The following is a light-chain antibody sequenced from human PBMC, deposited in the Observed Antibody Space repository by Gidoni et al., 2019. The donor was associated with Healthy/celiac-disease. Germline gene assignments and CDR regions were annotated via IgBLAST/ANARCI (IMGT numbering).Light chain of an antibody. Sequence: DIHMTQSPSSLSASVVDRVTITCRARQSISSYLNWYQQKPGKAPKLLIYAASSLQSGVPSRFSGSGSGTDFTLTISSLQPEDFATYYCQQSYSTPITFGQGTRLEIK. CDR1: QSISSY. V-gene: IGKV1-39*01. CDR3: QQSYSTPIT. CDR2: AAS. J-gene: IGKJ5*01.